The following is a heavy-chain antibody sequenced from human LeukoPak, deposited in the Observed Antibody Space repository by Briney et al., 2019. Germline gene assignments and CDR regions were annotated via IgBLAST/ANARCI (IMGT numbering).Heavy chain of an antibody. Sequence: SETLSLTCTVSGGSINSYYWSWIRQPAGKGLEWIGRIYTSGSTSYNPSLRSRLTISLDTSKNQFSLKLSSVTAADTAIYYCARGVVAAAGRTFDFWGQGTLVTVSS. CDR2: IYTSGST. J-gene: IGHJ4*02. CDR1: GGSINSYY. V-gene: IGHV4-4*07. CDR3: ARGVVAAAGRTFDF. D-gene: IGHD6-13*01.